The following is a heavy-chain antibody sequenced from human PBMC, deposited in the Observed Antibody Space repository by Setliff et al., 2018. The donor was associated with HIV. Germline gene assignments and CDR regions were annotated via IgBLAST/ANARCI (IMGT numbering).Heavy chain of an antibody. CDR1: GGSVGSSSYY. Sequence: PSETLSLTCTVSGGSVGSSSYYWAWIRQPPGKGLEWIGSIYYTGNTKYNPSLESRVTFSIDTSENQFSLRLASVTAADTAIYYCARDDSIVLVPAIMRGDGFDFWGQGNPGHRLP. CDR2: IYYTGNT. D-gene: IGHD2-2*01. V-gene: IGHV4-39*07. CDR3: ARDDSIVLVPAIMRGDGFDF. J-gene: IGHJ4*01.